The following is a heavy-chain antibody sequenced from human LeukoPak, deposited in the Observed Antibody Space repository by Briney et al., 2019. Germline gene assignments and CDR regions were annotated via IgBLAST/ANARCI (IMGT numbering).Heavy chain of an antibody. CDR3: AGATYNHSGFFPY. V-gene: IGHV3-74*01. CDR2: INTDGSTT. J-gene: IGHJ4*01. CDR1: GFSFSDYW. D-gene: IGHD3-22*01. Sequence: GGSLRLSCAASGFSFSDYWMHWVRQAPEKGLVWVSLINTDGSTTKYADSVKGRFTISRDNSRNTLYLQLDSLRAEDTAVYFCAGATYNHSGFFPYWGQGTLVTLSS.